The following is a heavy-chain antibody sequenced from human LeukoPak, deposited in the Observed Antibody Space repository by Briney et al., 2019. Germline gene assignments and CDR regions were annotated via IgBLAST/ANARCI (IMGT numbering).Heavy chain of an antibody. J-gene: IGHJ5*02. CDR1: GYTFTGYY. CDR3: ARSPNYSDGSSYYYVSGS. CDR2: INPNSDDT. V-gene: IGHV1-2*06. D-gene: IGHD3-22*01. Sequence: ASVKVSCKASGYTFTGYYIHWVRQAPEQGLEWMGRINPNSDDTNYAQRFQGRVTMTRDTSISTAYMELSRLRSDDTAVYYCARSPNYSDGSSYYYVSGSWGQGTLVTVSS.